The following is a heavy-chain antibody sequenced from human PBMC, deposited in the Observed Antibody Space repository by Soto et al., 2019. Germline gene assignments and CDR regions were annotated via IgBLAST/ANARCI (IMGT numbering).Heavy chain of an antibody. CDR1: GGSISGSSYY. CDR2: IYYSEST. CDR3: ARPRLDCSSTSCYKAEGDGFDP. V-gene: IGHV4-39*01. Sequence: SETLSLTCTVSGGSISGSSYYWGWIRQPPGKGLEWIGSIYYSESTYYNPSLKSRVTISVDTSKNQFSLKLSSVTAADTAVYYCARPRLDCSSTSCYKAEGDGFDPWGQGTLVTVSS. J-gene: IGHJ5*02. D-gene: IGHD2-2*02.